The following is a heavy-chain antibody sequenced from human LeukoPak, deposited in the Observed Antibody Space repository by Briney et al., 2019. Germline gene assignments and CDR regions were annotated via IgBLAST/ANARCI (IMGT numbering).Heavy chain of an antibody. D-gene: IGHD1-7*01. CDR2: INPNSGGT. CDR3: ARDKEAGTTLHFDY. V-gene: IGHV1-2*02. Sequence: ASVKVSCKASGYAFTGYYMHWVRQAPGQGLEWMGWINPNSGGTSYAQKFQGGVTMTRDTSISTAYMELSRLRSDDTAVYYCARDKEAGTTLHFDYWGQGTLVTVSS. CDR1: GYAFTGYY. J-gene: IGHJ4*02.